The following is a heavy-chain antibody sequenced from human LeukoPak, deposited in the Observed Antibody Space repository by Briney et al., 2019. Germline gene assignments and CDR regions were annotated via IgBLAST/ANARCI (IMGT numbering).Heavy chain of an antibody. CDR1: GYTFTNFW. J-gene: IGHJ4*02. CDR2: VSPSDSDT. V-gene: IGHV5-51*01. Sequence: GESLKISCEGSGYTFTNFWIGWVRQVPGKGLEWMGIVSPSDSDTRYSPSFQGQVTISADKSITTAYLQWSSLKASDTATYYCVRQPRVHTPDFWGQGTLVTVSS. CDR3: VRQPRVHTPDF. D-gene: IGHD1-1*01.